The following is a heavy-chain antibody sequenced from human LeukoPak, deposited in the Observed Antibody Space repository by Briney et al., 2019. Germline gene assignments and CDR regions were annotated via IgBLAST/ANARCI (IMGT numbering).Heavy chain of an antibody. Sequence: ESGPTLVNPTQTLTLTCTFSGFSLSTSGVGVGWIRQPPGKGLEWIGEINHSGSTNYNPSLKSRVTISVDTSKNQFSLKLSSVTAADTAVYYCARGQTVYSSSWGGPDYWGQGTLVTVSS. V-gene: IGHV4-39*07. J-gene: IGHJ4*02. CDR1: GFSLSTSGVG. CDR2: INHSGST. CDR3: ARGQTVYSSSWGGPDY. D-gene: IGHD6-13*01.